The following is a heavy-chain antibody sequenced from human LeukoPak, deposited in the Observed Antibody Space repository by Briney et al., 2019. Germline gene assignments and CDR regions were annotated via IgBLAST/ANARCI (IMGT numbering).Heavy chain of an antibody. V-gene: IGHV1-69*04. Sequence: SVKVSCTASGGTFSSYAISWVRQAPGPGLEWMGRIIPIFGIANYAQKFQGRVTITADKSTSTAYMELSSLRSEDTAVYYCARNIDAFDIWGQGTMVTVSS. D-gene: IGHD1/OR15-1a*01. CDR3: ARNIDAFDI. CDR1: GGTFSSYA. CDR2: IIPIFGIA. J-gene: IGHJ3*02.